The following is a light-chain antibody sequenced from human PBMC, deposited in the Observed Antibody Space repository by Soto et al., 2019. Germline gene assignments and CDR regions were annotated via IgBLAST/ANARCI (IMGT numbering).Light chain of an antibody. J-gene: IGKJ4*01. CDR2: GAS. Sequence: EIVMTQSPAPPPVSPGATATLSSSARHTVSSNFAWSQPNPGQAPRLLIYGASTRATGIPARFSGSGSGTEFTLTISSLQSEDFAVYYCQQYNNWPPPLTFGGGTKVEIK. V-gene: IGKV3-15*01. CDR3: QQYNNWPPPLT. CDR1: HTVSSN.